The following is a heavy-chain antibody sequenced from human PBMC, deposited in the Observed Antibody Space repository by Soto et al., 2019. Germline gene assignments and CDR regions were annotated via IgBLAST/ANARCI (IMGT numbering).Heavy chain of an antibody. CDR3: AKQGGSGSPDYYYYYGMDI. CDR1: GFTFSSYG. D-gene: IGHD6-25*01. J-gene: IGHJ6*02. V-gene: IGHV3-30*18. Sequence: GGSLRLSCAASGFTFSSYGMHWVRQAPGKGLEWVAVISYDGSNKYYADSVKGRFTISRDNSKNTLYLQMNSLRAADTAVYYCAKQGGSGSPDYYYYYGMDIWGQGTTVTVSS. CDR2: ISYDGSNK.